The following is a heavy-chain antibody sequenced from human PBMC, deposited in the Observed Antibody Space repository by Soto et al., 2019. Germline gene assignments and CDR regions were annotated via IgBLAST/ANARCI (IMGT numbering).Heavy chain of an antibody. V-gene: IGHV4-34*01. D-gene: IGHD6-13*01. CDR2: INHSGST. J-gene: IGHJ5*02. CDR3: ARGRGIAEQPDFERWFDP. Sequence: SETLSLTCAVYGGSFSGYYWSWIRQPPGKGLEWIGEINHSGSTNYNPSLKSRVTISVDTSKNQFSLKLSSVTAADTAVYYCARGRGIAEQPDFERWFDPWGQGALVTVSS. CDR1: GGSFSGYY.